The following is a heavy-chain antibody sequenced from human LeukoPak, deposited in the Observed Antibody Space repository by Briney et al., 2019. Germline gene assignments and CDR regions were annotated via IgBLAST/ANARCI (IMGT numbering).Heavy chain of an antibody. CDR1: GGSFSGYY. CDR3: ARDPVGFYDILTGPSNYYGMDV. Sequence: SETLSLTCAVYGGSFSGYYWSWIRQPPGKGLEWIGEINHSGSTNYNPSLKSRVTISVDTSKNQFSLKLSSVTAAATAVYYCARDPVGFYDILTGPSNYYGMDVWGQGTTVTVSS. J-gene: IGHJ6*02. D-gene: IGHD3-9*01. CDR2: INHSGST. V-gene: IGHV4-34*01.